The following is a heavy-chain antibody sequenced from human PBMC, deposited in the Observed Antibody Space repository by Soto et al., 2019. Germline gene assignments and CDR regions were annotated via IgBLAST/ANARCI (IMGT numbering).Heavy chain of an antibody. CDR3: ARGWGRIFDY. CDR2: INHSGST. CDR1: GGSFSGYY. V-gene: IGHV4-34*01. Sequence: PSETLSLTCAVYGGSFSGYYWSWIRQPPGKGLEWIGEINHSGSTTYNPSLKCRVTISIDTSKNQFSLKLSFVTAADTAVYYCARGWGRIFDYWGQGTLVTVSS. D-gene: IGHD7-27*01. J-gene: IGHJ4*02.